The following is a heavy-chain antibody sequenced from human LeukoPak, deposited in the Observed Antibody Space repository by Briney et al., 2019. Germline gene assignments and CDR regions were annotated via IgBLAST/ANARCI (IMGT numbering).Heavy chain of an antibody. CDR1: GFTFSSYA. Sequence: PGGSLRLSCAASGFTFSSYAMTWVRQAPGKGLEWVSAISGSGGSTNYADSVKGRFTISRDNSKNTLCLQMNSLRAEDTAVYYCARSSRIAVADDWYFDLWGRGTLVTVSS. J-gene: IGHJ2*01. D-gene: IGHD6-19*01. CDR2: ISGSGGST. V-gene: IGHV3-23*01. CDR3: ARSSRIAVADDWYFDL.